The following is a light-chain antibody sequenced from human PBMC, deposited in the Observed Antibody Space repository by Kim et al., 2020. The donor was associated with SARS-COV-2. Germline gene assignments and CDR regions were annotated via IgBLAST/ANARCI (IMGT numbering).Light chain of an antibody. V-gene: IGLV3-1*01. CDR2: HDS. CDR3: QAWDSSTVV. J-gene: IGLJ2*01. CDR1: KLGDKY. Sequence: SYELTQPPSVSVSPGQTASITCTGDKLGDKYACWYLQQPGQSPVLVIYHDSKRPSGIPERFSGSNSGNTATLTIRGTQAMDEADYYCQAWDSSTVVFGGG.